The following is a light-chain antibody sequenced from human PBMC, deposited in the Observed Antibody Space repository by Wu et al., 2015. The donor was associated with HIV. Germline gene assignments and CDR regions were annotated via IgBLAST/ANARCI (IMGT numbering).Light chain of an antibody. J-gene: IGKJ4*01. V-gene: IGKV1-39*01. CDR1: QIISGY. Sequence: DIRMTQSPSSLSASVGDRVTITCRASQIISGYLNWYQQKPGQAPKLLISTASSLHSGVPSRFSGSGSGTDFTLTISSVQREDFATYYCQQSYITPRTFGGGTKGGDQT. CDR3: QQSYITPRT. CDR2: TAS.